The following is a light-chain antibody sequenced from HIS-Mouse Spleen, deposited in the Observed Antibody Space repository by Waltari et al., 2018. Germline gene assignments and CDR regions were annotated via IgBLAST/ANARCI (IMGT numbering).Light chain of an antibody. CDR2: LNSDGSH. Sequence: QLVLTQSPSASASLGASVKLTCTLSSGHSSYAIAWHQQQPEKGPRYLMKLNSDGSHSKGDGIPDRFSGSSSGAERYLTISSLQSEDEADYYCQTWGTGILVLFGGGTKLTVL. CDR1: SGHSSYA. V-gene: IGLV4-69*01. J-gene: IGLJ2*01. CDR3: QTWGTGILVL.